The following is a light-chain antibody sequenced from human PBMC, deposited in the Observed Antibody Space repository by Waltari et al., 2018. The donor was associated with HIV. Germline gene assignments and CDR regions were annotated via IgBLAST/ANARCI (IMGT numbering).Light chain of an antibody. V-gene: IGLV2-23*03. CDR1: NSDVGSYNL. CDR2: EGS. J-gene: IGLJ1*01. CDR3: CSYAGSNTFV. Sequence: QSALTPPASVSGSPGQSITIPCTGTNSDVGSYNLVSWYQQHPGKAPKLMIYEGSKRPSGVSNRFSGSKSGNTASLTISGLQAEDEADYYCCSYAGSNTFVFGTGTKVTVL.